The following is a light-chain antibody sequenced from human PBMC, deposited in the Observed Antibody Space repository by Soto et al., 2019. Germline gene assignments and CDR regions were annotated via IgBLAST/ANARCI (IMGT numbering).Light chain of an antibody. Sequence: IVMTQSPATLSVSPGERATLSCRASQSVSSNLAWYQQKPGQAPRLLIYGASMRATGIPARFSGSGSGTEFTLTISSLQSEDFAFYYCQQYNNWWTFGQGTKVEIK. J-gene: IGKJ1*01. CDR2: GAS. V-gene: IGKV3-15*01. CDR1: QSVSSN. CDR3: QQYNNWWT.